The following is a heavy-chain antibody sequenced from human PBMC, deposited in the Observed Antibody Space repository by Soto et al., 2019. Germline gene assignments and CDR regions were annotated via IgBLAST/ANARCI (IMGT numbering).Heavy chain of an antibody. CDR3: ASSSRGSGPYYFDY. CDR1: GGTFSSYA. CDR2: IIPIFGTA. D-gene: IGHD6-19*01. Sequence: GASVKVSCKASGGTFSSYAISWVRQAPGQGLEWMGGIIPIFGTANYAQKFQGRVTITADESTSTAYMELSSLRSEDTAAYYCASSSRGSGPYYFDYWGQGTLVTVSS. V-gene: IGHV1-69*13. J-gene: IGHJ4*02.